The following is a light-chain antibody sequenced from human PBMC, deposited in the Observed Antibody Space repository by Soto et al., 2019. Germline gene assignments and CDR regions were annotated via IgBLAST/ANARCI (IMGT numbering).Light chain of an antibody. CDR1: SSDVGAYNY. V-gene: IGLV2-14*01. J-gene: IGLJ1*01. CDR2: DVT. Sequence: QPELTQPASVSGPPGQSITISCTGTSSDVGAYNYVSWYQHHPGKAPRLVIYDVTNRPSGISDRFSGSKSGNTASLTISGLLAEDEADYYCTSYTSTSTYVFGTGTKLTVL. CDR3: TSYTSTSTYV.